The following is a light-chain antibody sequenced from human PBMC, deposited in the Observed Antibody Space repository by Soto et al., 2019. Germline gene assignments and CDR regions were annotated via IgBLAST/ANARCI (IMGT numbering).Light chain of an antibody. CDR1: SSDVGHPYNY. J-gene: IGLJ3*02. CDR3: MSFVESTSTHWV. CDR2: KVN. V-gene: IGLV2-11*01. Sequence: QSVLTQPRSVSGSPGQSVSISCTGTSSDVGHPYNYVSWYQQYPGKAPKLLIFKVNNRPSGISGRFSGSKSGNTASLTISGLQAEDEGDYYCMSFVESTSTHWVLGGGTQLTVL.